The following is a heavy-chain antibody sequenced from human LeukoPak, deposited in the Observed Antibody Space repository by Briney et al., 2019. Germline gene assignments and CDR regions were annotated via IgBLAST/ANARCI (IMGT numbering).Heavy chain of an antibody. CDR2: ISGSGGST. J-gene: IGHJ4*02. CDR3: ARRSRAVPYYFDY. D-gene: IGHD2-2*01. Sequence: GGSLRLSCAASGFTFSSYAMSWVRRAPGKGLEWVSAISGSGGSTYYADSVKGRFTISRDNSKNTLYLQMNSLRAEDTAVYYCARRSRAVPYYFDYWGQGTLVTVSS. CDR1: GFTFSSYA. V-gene: IGHV3-23*01.